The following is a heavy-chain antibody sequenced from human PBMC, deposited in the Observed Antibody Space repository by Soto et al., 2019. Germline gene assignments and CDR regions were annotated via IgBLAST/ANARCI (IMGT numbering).Heavy chain of an antibody. V-gene: IGHV3-23*01. CDR1: GFSFTAYI. CDR2: ISVSGDKT. D-gene: IGHD5-12*01. Sequence: EVHLLESGGDLVQPGGSLRLSCAASGFSFTAYIMSWFRQAPGQGLEWVSAISVSGDKTYYADSVKGRFTISRDDAKYTLYLQLNSLRVDDTAIYYCAKGGWLDDCGQGTLVTVSS. CDR3: AKGGWLDD. J-gene: IGHJ4*02.